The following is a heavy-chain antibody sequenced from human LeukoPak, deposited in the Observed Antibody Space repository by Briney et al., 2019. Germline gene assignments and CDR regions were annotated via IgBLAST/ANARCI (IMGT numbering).Heavy chain of an antibody. CDR3: ARDRRNVLRFLEWSDAFDI. CDR2: ISAYNGNT. CDR1: GYTFTSYG. D-gene: IGHD3-3*01. V-gene: IGHV1-18*01. J-gene: IGHJ3*02. Sequence: GASVKVSCKASGYTFTSYGISWVRQAPGQGLEWMGWISAYNGNTNYAQKLQGRVTMTTDTSTSTAYMELRSLRSDDTAVYYCARDRRNVLRFLEWSDAFDIWGQGTMVTVSS.